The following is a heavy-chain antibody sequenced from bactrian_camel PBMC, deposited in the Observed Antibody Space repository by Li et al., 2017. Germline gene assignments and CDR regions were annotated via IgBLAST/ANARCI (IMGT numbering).Heavy chain of an antibody. J-gene: IGHJ6*01. D-gene: IGHD7*01. CDR3: AAALAGGGCGFARYFDY. CDR1: DYTGTYC. CDR2: IYVDGKTT. Sequence: HVQLVESGGDSVQAGGSLRLSCVTSDYTGTYCLGYFHQAPGKEREAVASIYVDGKTTYYSKSVKGRFTISQDNAKNTVYLEMNSLKAEDTAMYYCAAALAGGGCGFARYFDYWGRGTQVTVS. V-gene: IGHV3S1*01.